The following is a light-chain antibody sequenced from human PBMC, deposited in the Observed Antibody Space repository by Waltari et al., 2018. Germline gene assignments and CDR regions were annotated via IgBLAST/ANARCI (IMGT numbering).Light chain of an antibody. Sequence: QSVLTQPPSVSGAPGQRVTISCTGSSSNIGAGYNVHWYQQLPGTDPKLLNYANNIRPSGVPDRFSGSTSGTSASLVITGLQAEDEADYYCQSYDSSLRGSRVFGGGTKVTVL. CDR1: SSNIGAGYN. V-gene: IGLV1-40*01. J-gene: IGLJ3*02. CDR3: QSYDSSLRGSRV. CDR2: ANN.